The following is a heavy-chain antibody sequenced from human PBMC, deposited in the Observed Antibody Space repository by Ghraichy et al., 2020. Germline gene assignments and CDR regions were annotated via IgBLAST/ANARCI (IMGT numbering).Heavy chain of an antibody. CDR1: GGSISSYY. J-gene: IGHJ4*02. CDR2: IYYSGST. Sequence: SETLSLTCTVSGGSISSYYWSWIRQPPGKGLEWIGYIYYSGSTNYNPSLKSRVTISVDTSKNQFSLKLSSVTAADTAVYYCARDRGVDTAMEFDYWGQGTLVTVSS. V-gene: IGHV4-59*01. D-gene: IGHD5-18*01. CDR3: ARDRGVDTAMEFDY.